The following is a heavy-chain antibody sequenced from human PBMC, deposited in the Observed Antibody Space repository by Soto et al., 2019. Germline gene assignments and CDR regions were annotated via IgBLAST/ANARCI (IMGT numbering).Heavy chain of an antibody. J-gene: IGHJ6*02. D-gene: IGHD2-15*01. V-gene: IGHV1-69*13. Sequence: ASVKVSCKASGGTFSSYAISWVRQAPGQGLEWMGGIIPIFGTANYAQKFQGRVTITADESTSTAYMELSSLRSEDTAVYYCARAPRLLALYYYGMDVWGQGTTVTVSS. CDR1: GGTFSSYA. CDR3: ARAPRLLALYYYGMDV. CDR2: IIPIFGTA.